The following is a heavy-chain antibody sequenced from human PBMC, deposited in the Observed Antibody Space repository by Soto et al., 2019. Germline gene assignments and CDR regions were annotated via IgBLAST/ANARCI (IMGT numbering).Heavy chain of an antibody. Sequence: EVQLVESEGGLVQPGGSLRLSCEASGFIFTTSDMSWVRQAPGKGLEWISSITITGDTTHYADSVKGRFTISRDNSRNPVYLQMNSLRGADTAVYYCAKGGGGDHGYWGQGTLVAVSS. V-gene: IGHV3-23*04. CDR3: AKGGGGDHGY. J-gene: IGHJ4*02. CDR1: GFIFTTSD. D-gene: IGHD3-16*01. CDR2: ITITGDTT.